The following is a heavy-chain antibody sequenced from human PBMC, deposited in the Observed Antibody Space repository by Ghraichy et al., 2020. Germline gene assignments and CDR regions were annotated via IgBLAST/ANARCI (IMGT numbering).Heavy chain of an antibody. J-gene: IGHJ4*02. Sequence: GGSLRLSCAASGFTFSSYGMHWVRQAPGKGLEWVAVISYDGTNKYYADSVKGRFTFSRDNSKNTLYLQMNSLRAEDTAVYYCARDLEGYGDHEFGYWGQGTLVTVSS. CDR2: ISYDGTNK. V-gene: IGHV3-30*03. CDR1: GFTFSSYG. D-gene: IGHD4-17*01. CDR3: ARDLEGYGDHEFGY.